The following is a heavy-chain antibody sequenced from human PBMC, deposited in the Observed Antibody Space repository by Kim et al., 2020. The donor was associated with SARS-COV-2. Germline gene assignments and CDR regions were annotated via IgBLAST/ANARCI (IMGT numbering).Heavy chain of an antibody. D-gene: IGHD6-13*01. V-gene: IGHV3-15*01. J-gene: IGHJ4*02. Sequence: APVKGRFTNSRDDSKNTLYLQMNSLKTEDTAVYYCTTSHGIAAAGYYFDYWGQGTLVTVSS. CDR3: TTSHGIAAAGYYFDY.